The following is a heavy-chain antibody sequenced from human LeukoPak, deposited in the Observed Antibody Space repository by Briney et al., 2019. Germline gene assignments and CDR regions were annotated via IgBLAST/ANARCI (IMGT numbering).Heavy chain of an antibody. CDR1: GFTFSSYA. V-gene: IGHV3-30-3*01. Sequence: GGSLRLSCAASGFTFSSYAMHWVRQAPGKGLEWVAVISYDGSNKYYADSVKGRFTISRDNSKNTLYLQMNSLRAEDTAVYYCARGGYSYGYDYRGQGTLVTVSS. CDR2: ISYDGSNK. CDR3: ARGGYSYGYDY. J-gene: IGHJ4*02. D-gene: IGHD5-18*01.